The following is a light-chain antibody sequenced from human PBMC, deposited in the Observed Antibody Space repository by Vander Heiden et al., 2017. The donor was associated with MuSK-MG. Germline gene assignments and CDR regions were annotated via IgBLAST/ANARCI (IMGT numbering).Light chain of an antibody. CDR2: LGS. V-gene: IGKV2-28*01. Sequence: DIVMTQSPLSLPVTPGEPASISCMSSQSLLHSNGYNYLDWYLQKPGQSPQLLIYLGSNRASGVPDRFSGSGSGTDFTLKISRVEAEDVGVYYCMQTLQTPFTFGPGTKV. CDR1: QSLLHSNGYNY. CDR3: MQTLQTPFT. J-gene: IGKJ3*01.